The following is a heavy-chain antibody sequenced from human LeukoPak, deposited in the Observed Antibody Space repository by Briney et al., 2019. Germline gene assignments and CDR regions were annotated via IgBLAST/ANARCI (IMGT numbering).Heavy chain of an antibody. D-gene: IGHD3-3*01. Sequence: SETLSLTCTVSGGSISSYYWSWTRQPPGKGLEWIGYIYYSGSTNYNPSLKSRVTISVDTSKNQFSLKLSSVTAADTAVYYCARARFTIFGVVDPWGQGTLVTVSS. CDR3: ARARFTIFGVVDP. V-gene: IGHV4-59*01. J-gene: IGHJ5*02. CDR1: GGSISSYY. CDR2: IYYSGST.